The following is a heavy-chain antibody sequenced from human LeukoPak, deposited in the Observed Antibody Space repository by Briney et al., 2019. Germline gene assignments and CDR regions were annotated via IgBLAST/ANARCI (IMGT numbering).Heavy chain of an antibody. D-gene: IGHD4-17*01. CDR3: ARGLDYGDNYNWFDP. Sequence: SETLSLTWPVYSGSFSGYYWSWIRQPPGKGLEWIGEINHSGSTNYNPSLKSQVTISVDTSKNQFSLKLSSVTAADTAVYYCARGLDYGDNYNWFDPWGQGTLVTVSS. CDR2: INHSGST. CDR1: SGSFSGYY. V-gene: IGHV4-34*01. J-gene: IGHJ5*02.